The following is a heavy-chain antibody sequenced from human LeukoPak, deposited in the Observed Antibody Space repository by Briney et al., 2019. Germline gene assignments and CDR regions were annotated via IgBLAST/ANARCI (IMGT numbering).Heavy chain of an antibody. CDR3: ARENYGDYYMDV. Sequence: GGSLRLSCAASGFTFSSYWMRWVRQAPGKGLVWVSRINSDGSSTSYADSVKGRFTISRDNAKNTLYLQMNSLRAEDTAVYYCARENYGDYYMDVWGKGTTVTVSS. D-gene: IGHD4-17*01. V-gene: IGHV3-74*01. J-gene: IGHJ6*03. CDR2: INSDGSST. CDR1: GFTFSSYW.